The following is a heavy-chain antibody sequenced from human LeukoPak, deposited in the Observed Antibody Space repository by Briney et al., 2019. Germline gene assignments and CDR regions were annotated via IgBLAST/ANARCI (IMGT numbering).Heavy chain of an antibody. CDR2: INPSGGST. CDR1: GYTFTSYY. Sequence: GASVKVSCKASGYTFTSYYMHWARQAPGQGLEWMGIINPSGGSTSYAQKFQGRVTMTRDTSTSTVYMELSSLRSEDTAVYYCARVNDYGDYRHDAFDIWGQGTMVTVSS. D-gene: IGHD4-17*01. CDR3: ARVNDYGDYRHDAFDI. J-gene: IGHJ3*02. V-gene: IGHV1-46*01.